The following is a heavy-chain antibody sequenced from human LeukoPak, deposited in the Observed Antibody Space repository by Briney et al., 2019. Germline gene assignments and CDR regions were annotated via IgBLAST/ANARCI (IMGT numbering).Heavy chain of an antibody. V-gene: IGHV3-7*03. D-gene: IGHD4-17*01. J-gene: IGHJ4*02. CDR3: ATYGDYGGFDY. CDR2: MKQDGSEK. Sequence: GGSLRLSCAASGFTFSSYWMSWVRQAPGKGLEWVANMKQDGSEKYYVDSVKGRFTISRDNAKNSLYLQMNSLRAEDTAVYYCATYGDYGGFDYWGQGTLVTVSS. CDR1: GFTFSSYW.